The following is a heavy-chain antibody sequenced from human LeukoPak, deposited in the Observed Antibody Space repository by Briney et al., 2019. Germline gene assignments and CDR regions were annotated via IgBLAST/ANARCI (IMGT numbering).Heavy chain of an antibody. J-gene: IGHJ4*02. D-gene: IGHD3-10*01. CDR3: ARDGPGDQGLDC. Sequence: SQTLSLTCAISGDSVSNNGAAWNWIRQSPSRGLEWLGRTYYRSRYYTDYAESVKSRITINPDTSKNQYSLRLKSMTPEDTAVYYCARDGPGDQGLDCWGQGTLVTVSS. CDR1: GDSVSNNGAA. CDR2: TYYRSRYYT. V-gene: IGHV6-1*01.